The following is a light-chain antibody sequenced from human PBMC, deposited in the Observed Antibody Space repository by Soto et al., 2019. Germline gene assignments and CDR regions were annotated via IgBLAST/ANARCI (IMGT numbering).Light chain of an antibody. V-gene: IGLV2-11*01. J-gene: IGLJ3*02. CDR3: CSYAGSYTWV. Sequence: QSALTQPRSVSGSPGQSVTISCTGTSVDVGDYNYVSWYEQRPGKAPKVMIYDVSRRPSGVPDRFSGSKSGNTASLTISGLQAEDEADYYCCSYAGSYTWVFGGGTQLTVL. CDR2: DVS. CDR1: SVDVGDYNY.